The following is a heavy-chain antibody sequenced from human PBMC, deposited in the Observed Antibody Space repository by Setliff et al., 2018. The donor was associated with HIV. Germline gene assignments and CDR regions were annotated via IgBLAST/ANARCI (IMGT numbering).Heavy chain of an antibody. CDR2: ISDSGGKT. V-gene: IGHV3-23*01. CDR3: AKEYSASSEDP. J-gene: IGHJ5*01. Sequence: GGSLRLSCAASGFTFSNYDMSWVRQAPEKGLEWVSGISDSGGKTYYTDSVKGRFTISRDSSKNTLYLQMNSLRVEDTAVYYCAKEYSASSEDPWGQGTLVTVSS. CDR1: GFTFSNYD. D-gene: IGHD5-12*01.